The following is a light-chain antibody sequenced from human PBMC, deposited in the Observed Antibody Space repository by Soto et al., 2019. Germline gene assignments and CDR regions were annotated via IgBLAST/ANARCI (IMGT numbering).Light chain of an antibody. V-gene: IGLV2-14*03. CDR1: SSDVGGSNY. CDR3: GSYTSTSTLYV. Sequence: QSALTQPASVSGSPGQSITISCTGTSSDVGGSNYVSSYQQHPGKAPKLMIYDVSNRPSGVSNRFSGSKSGNTASLTISGLQAEDEADYYCGSYTSTSTLYVFGTGTKVTVL. J-gene: IGLJ1*01. CDR2: DVS.